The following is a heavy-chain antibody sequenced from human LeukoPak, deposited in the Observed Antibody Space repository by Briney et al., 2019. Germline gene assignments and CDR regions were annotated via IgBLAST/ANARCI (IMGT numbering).Heavy chain of an antibody. J-gene: IGHJ5*02. D-gene: IGHD6-13*01. CDR1: GFTFSIYG. CDR2: IWYDGSYK. Sequence: GGSLRLSCAASGFTFSIYGMHWVRQAPGKGLEWVAVIWYDGSYKSYGDSVKGRFTISRDNSKNTLFLQMNSLRADDTAVYYCARDTLIAAPKTGTVTRIGWFDTWGQGTLVTVSS. CDR3: ARDTLIAAPKTGTVTRIGWFDT. V-gene: IGHV3-33*01.